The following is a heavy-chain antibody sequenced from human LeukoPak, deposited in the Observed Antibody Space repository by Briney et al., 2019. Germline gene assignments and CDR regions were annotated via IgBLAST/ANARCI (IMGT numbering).Heavy chain of an antibody. Sequence: PGGSLRLSCAASGFTFSSYSMNWVRQAPGKGLEWVSSISSSSSYIYYADSVKGRFTISRDNAKNSLYLQMNSLRAEDTAVYYCAREVADGYSNLWDYWGQGTLVTVSS. D-gene: IGHD4-4*01. V-gene: IGHV3-21*01. CDR3: AREVADGYSNLWDY. J-gene: IGHJ4*02. CDR2: ISSSSSYI. CDR1: GFTFSSYS.